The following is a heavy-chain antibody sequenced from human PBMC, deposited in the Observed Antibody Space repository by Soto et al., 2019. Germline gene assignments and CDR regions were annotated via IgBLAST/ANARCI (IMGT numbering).Heavy chain of an antibody. V-gene: IGHV4-34*01. CDR3: TRAGYCSGGSCYSNYYYYYIAD. Sequence: HVQLQQGGAGLLKPSETLSLTCAVCGGSFSGYYWSWIRQPPGKGVELIGEVNHSGSTNYKPSLTRRVIISVASSKQQFFLKMITVTAAGTDLYYCTRAGYCSGGSCYSNYYYYYIADWGRGTTVTVS. J-gene: IGHJ6*03. CDR1: GGSFSGYY. D-gene: IGHD2-15*01. CDR2: VNHSGST.